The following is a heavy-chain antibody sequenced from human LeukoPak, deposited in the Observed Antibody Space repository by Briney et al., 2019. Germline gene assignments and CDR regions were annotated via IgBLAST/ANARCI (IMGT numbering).Heavy chain of an antibody. D-gene: IGHD2-21*02. V-gene: IGHV3-48*04. CDR3: ARDTCGRDCYGLFDP. CDR2: ISGSSSII. Sequence: PGGSLRLSCAVSGFTFSSYAMSWVRQAPGKGLEWVSGISGSSSIIYYTDSVRGRFTISRDNAKNSLFLQMNSLRAEDTAVYYCARDTCGRDCYGLFDPWGQGTLVTVSS. CDR1: GFTFSSYA. J-gene: IGHJ5*02.